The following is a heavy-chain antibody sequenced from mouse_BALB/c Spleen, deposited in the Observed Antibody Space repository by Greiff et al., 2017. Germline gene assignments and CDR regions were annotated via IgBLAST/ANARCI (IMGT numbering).Heavy chain of an antibody. V-gene: IGHV5-6-3*01. Sequence: VQRVESGGGLVQPGGSLKLSCAASGFTFSSYGMSWVRQTPDKRLELVATINSNGGSTYYPDSVKGRFTISRDNAKNTLYLQMSSLKSEDTAMYYCARGELRREGAMDYWGQGTSVTVSS. CDR2: INSNGGST. CDR3: ARGELRREGAMDY. J-gene: IGHJ4*01. CDR1: GFTFSSYG. D-gene: IGHD2-4*01.